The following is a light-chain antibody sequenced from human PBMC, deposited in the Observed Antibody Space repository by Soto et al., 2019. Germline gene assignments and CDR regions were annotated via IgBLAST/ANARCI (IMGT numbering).Light chain of an antibody. CDR2: EVI. Sequence: QSALTQPAPVSGSPGQSITISCIGTSSDVGGYDYVSWYQQNPGKAPKLIIYEVINRPSGVSSRFSGSKSGNTASLTISGLQAEDEADYYCSSYTSDSTHVFGSGTKVTVL. V-gene: IGLV2-14*01. CDR1: SSDVGGYDY. CDR3: SSYTSDSTHV. J-gene: IGLJ1*01.